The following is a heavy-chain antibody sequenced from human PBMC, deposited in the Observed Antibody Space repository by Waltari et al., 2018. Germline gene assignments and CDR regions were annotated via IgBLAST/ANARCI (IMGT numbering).Heavy chain of an antibody. Sequence: QVQLVQSGAEVKKPGSSVKVSCKASGGTFSSYAISWVRQAPGQGLEWMGGIIPIFGTANYAQKFQGRVTSTADESTSTAYMELSSLRSEDTAVYYCARRKGATVTSTTGAFDIWGQGTMVTVSS. CDR3: ARRKGATVTSTTGAFDI. CDR1: GGTFSSYA. V-gene: IGHV1-69*13. D-gene: IGHD4-17*01. J-gene: IGHJ3*02. CDR2: IIPIFGTA.